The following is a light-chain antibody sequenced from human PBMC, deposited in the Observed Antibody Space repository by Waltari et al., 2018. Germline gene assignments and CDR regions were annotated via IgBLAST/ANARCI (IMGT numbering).Light chain of an antibody. Sequence: QSVLTQPPSASGTPGQRVTISSSGGRSNIGSTVVTWYQQFPGTAPKLLIYSSSQRPSGVPDRFSGSKSGTSASLAISGLQSEDEADFYCASWDDSLNGWVFGGGTKLTVL. J-gene: IGLJ3*02. CDR2: SSS. CDR1: RSNIGSTV. CDR3: ASWDDSLNGWV. V-gene: IGLV1-44*01.